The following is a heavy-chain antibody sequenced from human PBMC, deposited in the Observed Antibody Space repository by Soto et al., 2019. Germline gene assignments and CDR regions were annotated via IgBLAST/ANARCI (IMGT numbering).Heavy chain of an antibody. J-gene: IGHJ6*02. CDR3: ARDRPTYYYDSSGYLGGRDYYYYYGMDV. Sequence: QVQLVQSGAEVKKPGASVKVSCKASGYTFTSYGISWVRQAPGQGLEWMGWISAYNGNTNYAQKLQGRVTMTTGTSTSKAYMELRSLRSDDTAVYYCARDRPTYYYDSSGYLGGRDYYYYYGMDVWGQGTTVTVSS. D-gene: IGHD3-22*01. CDR2: ISAYNGNT. V-gene: IGHV1-18*04. CDR1: GYTFTSYG.